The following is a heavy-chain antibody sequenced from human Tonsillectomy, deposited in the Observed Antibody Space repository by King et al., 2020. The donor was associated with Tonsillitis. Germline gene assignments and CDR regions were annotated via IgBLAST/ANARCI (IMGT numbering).Heavy chain of an antibody. V-gene: IGHV3-30*14. Sequence: VQLVESGGGVVQPGRSLRLSCAASGFTFRTYAMYWVRQAPGKGLEWVAVMSYDGSNKYYEDSVKGPFTISRDNSKNTRYLQMNILRVDDTDVYYCAGDKVVVIDGSRYYSSGMDVWGQGTTVTVSS. CDR2: MSYDGSNK. D-gene: IGHD3-22*01. J-gene: IGHJ6*02. CDR1: GFTFRTYA. CDR3: AGDKVVVIDGSRYYSSGMDV.